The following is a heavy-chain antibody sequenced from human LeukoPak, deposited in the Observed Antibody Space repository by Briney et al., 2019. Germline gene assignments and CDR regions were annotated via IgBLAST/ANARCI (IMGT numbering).Heavy chain of an antibody. CDR1: GFTFSSNA. D-gene: IGHD1-14*01. CDR2: ISGSGGST. CDR3: ARAYDYSTGNAFDI. V-gene: IGHV3-23*01. Sequence: GGSLRLSCATSGFTFSSNAMSWVRQAPGKGLEWVSAISGSGGSTYYADSVKGRFTISRDNSKNTLYLQMNSLRAEDTAVYYCARAYDYSTGNAFDIWGQGTMVTVSS. J-gene: IGHJ3*02.